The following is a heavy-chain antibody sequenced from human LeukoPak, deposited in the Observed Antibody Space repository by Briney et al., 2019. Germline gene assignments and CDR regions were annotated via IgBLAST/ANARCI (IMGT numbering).Heavy chain of an antibody. CDR3: SKTNGYYDY. CDR1: GFTFSNFG. J-gene: IGHJ4*02. D-gene: IGHD3-22*01. Sequence: GGSLRLSCAASGFTFSNFGVSWVRQAPGRGLEWVSGISGGGDTTYYAESVKGRFTISRDNSKNTVFLQMNSLSAEDTALYYCSKTNGYYDYWGQGTLVAVSS. CDR2: ISGGGDTT. V-gene: IGHV3-23*01.